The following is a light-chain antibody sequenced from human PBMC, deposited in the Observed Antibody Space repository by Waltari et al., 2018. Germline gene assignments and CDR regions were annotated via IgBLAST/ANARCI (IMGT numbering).Light chain of an antibody. CDR3: QHYKSLPVS. CDR1: QSVSIY. V-gene: IGKV3-20*01. Sequence: IVLTQSPGTLSLSPGERATLSYRASQSVSIYLAWYQQKPGQPPRLLIYHTSARATGIPDRFSGSGSGTDFSLTISGLEPEDFAVYYCQHYKSLPVSFGQGTRVEIK. CDR2: HTS. J-gene: IGKJ1*01.